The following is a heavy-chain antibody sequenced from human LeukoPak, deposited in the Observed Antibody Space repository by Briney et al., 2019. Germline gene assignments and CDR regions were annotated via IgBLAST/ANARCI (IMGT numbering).Heavy chain of an antibody. D-gene: IGHD3-10*01. Sequence: GGSLRHSCAPSGFTFSSYSINWVRQAPGKGLEWVSSISSSSSYIYYADSVKGRFTISRDNAKNSLYLQMNSLRAEDTAVYYCARDDYYGSGSFSFDYWGQGTLVTVSS. V-gene: IGHV3-21*01. J-gene: IGHJ4*02. CDR3: ARDDYYGSGSFSFDY. CDR2: ISSSSSYI. CDR1: GFTFSSYS.